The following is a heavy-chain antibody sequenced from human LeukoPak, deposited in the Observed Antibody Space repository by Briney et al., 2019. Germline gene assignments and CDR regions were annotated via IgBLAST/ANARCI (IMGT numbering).Heavy chain of an antibody. CDR3: ARQGSYSNGWFFDY. J-gene: IGHJ4*02. CDR1: GFIFGSFW. Sequence: PGGSLRLSCEASGFIFGSFWMNWVRQAPGKGLEWVANVKQDASETYYVDSVKGRFIISRDSPKNSLYLQLNSLRAEDTASYYCARQGSYSNGWFFDYWGQGALVTVSS. D-gene: IGHD6-19*01. V-gene: IGHV3-7*01. CDR2: VKQDASET.